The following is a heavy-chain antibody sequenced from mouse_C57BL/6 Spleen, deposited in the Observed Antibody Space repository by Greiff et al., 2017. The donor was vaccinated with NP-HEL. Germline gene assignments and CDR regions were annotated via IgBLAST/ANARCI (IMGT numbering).Heavy chain of an antibody. CDR2: IWRGGST. CDR1: GFSLTSYG. Sequence: QVQLKESGPGLVQPSQSLSITCTVSGFSLTSYGVHWVRQSPGKGLEWLGVIWRGGSTDYNAAFMSRLSITKDNSKSQVFFKMNSLQADDTAIYYCAKNRDYYGSTIFYYAMDYWGQGTSVTVSS. J-gene: IGHJ4*01. CDR3: AKNRDYYGSTIFYYAMDY. V-gene: IGHV2-5*01. D-gene: IGHD1-1*01.